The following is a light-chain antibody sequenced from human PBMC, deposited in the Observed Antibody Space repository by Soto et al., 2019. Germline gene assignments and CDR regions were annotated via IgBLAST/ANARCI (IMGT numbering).Light chain of an antibody. Sequence: EIVLTQSPGTLSLSPGERATLSCRASQSVSSSNLAWYQQKPGQAPRLLIYGASSRATGIPDRFSGSGSGTDFPLTISRLEPEDYAVYYCQQYGTSPGTFGQGTRLEIK. CDR1: QSVSSSN. J-gene: IGKJ5*01. CDR3: QQYGTSPGT. V-gene: IGKV3-20*01. CDR2: GAS.